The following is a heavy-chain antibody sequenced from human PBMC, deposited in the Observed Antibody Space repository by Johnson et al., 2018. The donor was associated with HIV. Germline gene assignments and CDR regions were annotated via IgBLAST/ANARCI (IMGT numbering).Heavy chain of an antibody. Sequence: VQLVESGGGLVQPGGSLRLSCAASGFTVSRTYMICVRQAPGKGLEWVGRIKSKTDGGTTDYAAPVKGRFTISRDDSKNTLYLQMNSLKTEDTAVYYCTTDSPIRSFDIWGQGTMVTVSS. CDR3: TTDSPIRSFDI. V-gene: IGHV3-15*01. J-gene: IGHJ3*02. D-gene: IGHD3-3*02. CDR2: IKSKTDGGTT. CDR1: GFTVSRTY.